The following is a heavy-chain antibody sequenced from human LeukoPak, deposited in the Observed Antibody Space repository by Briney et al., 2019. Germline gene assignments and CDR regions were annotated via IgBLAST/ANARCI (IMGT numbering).Heavy chain of an antibody. CDR1: GYTFTGYY. CDR3: AREYGSGSYSPALDY. CDR2: INPNSGGT. V-gene: IGHV1-2*02. J-gene: IGHJ4*02. Sequence: ASVKVSCKASGYTFTGYYMHWVRQAPGQGLEWMGWINPNSGGTNYAQKLQGRVTMTTDTSTSTAYMELRSLRSDDTAVYYCAREYGSGSYSPALDYWGQGTLVTVSS. D-gene: IGHD3-10*01.